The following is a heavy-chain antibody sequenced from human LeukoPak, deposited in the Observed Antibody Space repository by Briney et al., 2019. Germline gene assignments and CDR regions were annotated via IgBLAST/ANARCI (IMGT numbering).Heavy chain of an antibody. D-gene: IGHD3-9*01. CDR1: GFTFRNYA. V-gene: IGHV3-30-3*01. CDR3: ARDLVLYDTLTGHDK. J-gene: IGHJ4*02. Sequence: GGSLGLSCVASGFTFRNYAMNWVRQAPGKGLEWVAVISYDGNNKYYAGSVKGRFTISRDNSKNTLHLGMSSLRVEDTAVYYCARDLVLYDTLTGHDKWGQGTLVTVSS. CDR2: ISYDGNNK.